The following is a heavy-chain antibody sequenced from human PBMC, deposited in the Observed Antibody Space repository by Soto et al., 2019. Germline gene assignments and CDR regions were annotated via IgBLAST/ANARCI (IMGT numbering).Heavy chain of an antibody. J-gene: IGHJ4*02. V-gene: IGHV1-18*01. Sequence: QIQLVQSGPEVKKTGASVKVSCKASGYTFTTFGINWVRQAPGQGLEWMGCITAYDGKLKYAQNFQGRVTMTIYTPTSTGYLELRGLRSDDPAVYFCARGLTYGDFDFWGQGTLVDVSS. CDR2: ITAYDGKL. CDR1: GYTFTTFG. CDR3: ARGLTYGDFDF. D-gene: IGHD4-17*01.